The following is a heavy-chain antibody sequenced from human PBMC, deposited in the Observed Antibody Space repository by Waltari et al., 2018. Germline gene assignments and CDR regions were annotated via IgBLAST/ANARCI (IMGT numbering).Heavy chain of an antibody. CDR1: GFTFSDYY. CDR2: ISSSGITI. Sequence: QVQLVESGGGLVKPGGSLRLSCAASGFTFSDYYMSWIRQAPGKGLEWVSYISSSGITIYYADSVKGRFTISRDNAKNSLYLQMNSLRAEDTAVYYCARDARYYRYSPYYYYYMDVWGKGTTVTVSS. D-gene: IGHD3-16*02. J-gene: IGHJ6*03. CDR3: ARDARYYRYSPYYYYYMDV. V-gene: IGHV3-11*04.